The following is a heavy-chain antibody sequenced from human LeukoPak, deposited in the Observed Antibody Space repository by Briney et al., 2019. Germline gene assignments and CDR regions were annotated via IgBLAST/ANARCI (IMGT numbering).Heavy chain of an antibody. V-gene: IGHV1-2*02. Sequence: GASVKVSCKASGYTFTRYYIHWVRQAPGQGLEWMGWISPDSTGTNYAQKFQGRVTMTRDTSISTAYMELSRLRFDDTAMYYCTREDYWGQGTLVTVSS. CDR3: TREDY. CDR2: ISPDSTGT. J-gene: IGHJ4*02. CDR1: GYTFTRYY.